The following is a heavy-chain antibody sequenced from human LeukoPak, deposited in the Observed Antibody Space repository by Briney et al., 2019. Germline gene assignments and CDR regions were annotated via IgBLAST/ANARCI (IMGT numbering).Heavy chain of an antibody. CDR2: IYYSGST. V-gene: IGHV4-39*07. CDR3: ARGPSSGYFSHFDY. Sequence: SETLSLTCTVSGGSISSSSYYWGWIRQPPGKGLEWIGSIYYSGSTYYNPSLKSRVTISVDTSKNQFSLKLSSATAADTAVYYCARGPSSGYFSHFDYWGQGTLVTVSS. CDR1: GGSISSSSYY. D-gene: IGHD3-22*01. J-gene: IGHJ4*02.